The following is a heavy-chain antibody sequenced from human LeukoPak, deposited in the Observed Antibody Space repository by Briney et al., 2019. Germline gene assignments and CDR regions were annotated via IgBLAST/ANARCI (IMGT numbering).Heavy chain of an antibody. Sequence: ASVKVSCKASGYTFTSYDINWVRQASGQGPEWMGWINPRTGDRGYAQKFQGRVTITRSTSMNTAYMELSSLRSEDTAVYYCTRHTSPTSDYWGQGTLVTVSS. D-gene: IGHD2-2*01. CDR1: GYTFTSYD. CDR2: INPRTGDR. CDR3: TRHTSPTSDY. J-gene: IGHJ4*02. V-gene: IGHV1-8*01.